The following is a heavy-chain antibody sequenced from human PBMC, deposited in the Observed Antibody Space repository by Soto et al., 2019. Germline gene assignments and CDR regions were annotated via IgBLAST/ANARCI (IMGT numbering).Heavy chain of an antibody. CDR2: INPNGGST. CDR3: ARGLASGAY. V-gene: IGHV1-46*03. Sequence: QVQLVQPGAEVKKPGASVKLSCKASGYTLTSFCIHWVRQAPGQGLEWMGIINPNGGSTNYAHNFQGRVTMTRDTSTSTVYMDLSSLRSEDTAVYYCARGLASGAYWGQGTLVTVSS. D-gene: IGHD6-6*01. J-gene: IGHJ4*02. CDR1: GYTLTSFC.